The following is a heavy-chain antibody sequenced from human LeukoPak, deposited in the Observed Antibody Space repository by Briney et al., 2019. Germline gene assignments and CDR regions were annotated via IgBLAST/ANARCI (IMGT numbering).Heavy chain of an antibody. J-gene: IGHJ5*02. CDR2: IYHSGST. CDR1: GGSINSGGYS. D-gene: IGHD3-10*01. Sequence: TLSLTCAVSGGSINSGGYSWSWIRQPPGKGLEWIGYIYHSGSTYYNPSLKSRVTISVDRSMNQFSLRLSSVTAADTAVYYCARLRGGPFDPWGQGTLVTVSS. V-gene: IGHV4-30-2*01. CDR3: ARLRGGPFDP.